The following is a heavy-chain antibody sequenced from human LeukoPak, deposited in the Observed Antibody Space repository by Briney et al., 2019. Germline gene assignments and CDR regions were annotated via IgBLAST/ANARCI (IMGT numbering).Heavy chain of an antibody. D-gene: IGHD6-19*01. V-gene: IGHV2-5*02. CDR3: AHSRGIAVAGRKIDAFDI. J-gene: IGHJ3*02. CDR2: IYWDDDK. Sequence: VSGPALVKPTETLTLTCTFSKFSLSNNGVGVGWIRPPPGKALEWLALIYWDDDKRYSPSLKSRLTITKDTSKNQVVLTMTNMDPVDTATYYCAHSRGIAVAGRKIDAFDIWGQGAMVTVSS. CDR1: KFSLSNNGVG.